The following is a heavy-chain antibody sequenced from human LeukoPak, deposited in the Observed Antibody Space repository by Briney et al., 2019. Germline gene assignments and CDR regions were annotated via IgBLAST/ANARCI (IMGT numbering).Heavy chain of an antibody. V-gene: IGHV1-46*03. Sequence: GESLKISCKGSGYSFTSYWIGWVRQAPGQGLEWMGIINPSGGSTSYAQKFQGRVTMTRDTSTSTVYMELSSLRSEDTAVYYCAGGGDGYNKFDYWGQGTLVTVSS. D-gene: IGHD5-24*01. CDR3: AGGGDGYNKFDY. J-gene: IGHJ4*02. CDR2: INPSGGST. CDR1: GYSFTSYW.